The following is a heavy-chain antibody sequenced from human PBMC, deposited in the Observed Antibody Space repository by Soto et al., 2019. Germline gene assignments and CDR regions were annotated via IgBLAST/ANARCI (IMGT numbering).Heavy chain of an antibody. CDR3: APHYDFWSGYPYFDY. Sequence: EVQLLESGGGLVQPGGSLRLSCAASGFTFSSYAMSWVRQAPGKGLEWVSAISGSGGSTYYADSVKGRFTISRDNSKNTLYLQMNSLRAEDTAVYYCAPHYDFWSGYPYFDYWGQGTLGTVSS. V-gene: IGHV3-23*01. D-gene: IGHD3-3*01. CDR2: ISGSGGST. J-gene: IGHJ4*02. CDR1: GFTFSSYA.